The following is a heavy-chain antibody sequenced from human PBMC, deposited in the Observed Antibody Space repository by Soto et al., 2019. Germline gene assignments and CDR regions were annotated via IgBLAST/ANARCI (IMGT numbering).Heavy chain of an antibody. D-gene: IGHD6-6*01. Sequence: SETLSLTCPVSGGSISSYYWSWIRQPPGKGLEWIGYIYYSGSTNYNPSLKSRVTISVDTSKNQFSLKLSSVTAADTALDYCASRSSIAARGTFDIWGQGTMVTVSS. V-gene: IGHV4-59*01. CDR1: GGSISSYY. J-gene: IGHJ3*02. CDR2: IYYSGST. CDR3: ASRSSIAARGTFDI.